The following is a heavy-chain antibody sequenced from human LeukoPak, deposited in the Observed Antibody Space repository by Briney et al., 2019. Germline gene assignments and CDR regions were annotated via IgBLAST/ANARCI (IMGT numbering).Heavy chain of an antibody. Sequence: ASLKVSCKASGYTFTNYGITWVRQAPGQGLEWMGWISAYNGDTNYAEKIQGRVTMTTDRSTTTACMELRSLRPDDTAVYYCARVGYCSGRACFTTNWFDPWGQGTLVTVSS. CDR2: ISAYNGDT. D-gene: IGHD2-15*01. V-gene: IGHV1-18*04. CDR3: ARVGYCSGRACFTTNWFDP. J-gene: IGHJ5*02. CDR1: GYTFTNYG.